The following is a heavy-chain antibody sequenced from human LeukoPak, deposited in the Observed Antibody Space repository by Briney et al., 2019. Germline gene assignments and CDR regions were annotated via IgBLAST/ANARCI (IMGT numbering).Heavy chain of an antibody. CDR2: VSGSGGST. CDR1: GLTFSSYA. V-gene: IGHV3-23*01. J-gene: IGHJ6*02. D-gene: IGHD6-19*01. CDR3: AKARIAVADGMDV. Sequence: GESLRLSCAAPGLTFSSYAMSWIRQPPGKWLEWVSAVSGSGGSTYYADSVQGRFTISRDNSKNTLYLQMNSLRAEDTAVYYCAKARIAVADGMDVWGQGTTVTVSS.